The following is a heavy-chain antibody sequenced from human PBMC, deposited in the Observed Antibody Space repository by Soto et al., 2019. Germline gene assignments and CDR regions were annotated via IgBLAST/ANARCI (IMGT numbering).Heavy chain of an antibody. Sequence: QVQLVQSGAEVKKPGASVKVSCKASGYTFTSYAMHWVRQAPGQRLEWMGWINAGNGNTKYSQKFRGRVTITRDTSASTAYMELSSLRSEDTAVDDCARGEFLSYDDYWGQGTLVTVSS. CDR2: INAGNGNT. CDR3: ARGEFLSYDDY. V-gene: IGHV1-3*01. CDR1: GYTFTSYA. J-gene: IGHJ4*02. D-gene: IGHD3-16*01.